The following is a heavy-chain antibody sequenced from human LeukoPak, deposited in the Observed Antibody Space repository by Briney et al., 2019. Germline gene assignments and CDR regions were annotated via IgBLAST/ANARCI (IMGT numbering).Heavy chain of an antibody. CDR2: ISSSSSTI. CDR1: GFTFSSYS. V-gene: IGHV3-48*01. CDR3: AREPNSNWFDP. J-gene: IGHJ5*02. Sequence: GGSLRLSCAASGFTFSSYSMNWVRQAPGKGLEWVSYISSSSSTIYYADSVKGRFTISRDNAKNSLYLQMNSLRAEDTAVYYCAREPNSNWFDPWGQGTLVTVSS.